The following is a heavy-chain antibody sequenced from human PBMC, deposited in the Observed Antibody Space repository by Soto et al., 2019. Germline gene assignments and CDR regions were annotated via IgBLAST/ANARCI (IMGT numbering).Heavy chain of an antibody. CDR2: INPSGGST. Sequence: ASVKVSCKASGYTFTSYYMHWVRQAPGQGLEWMGIINPSGGSTSYAQKFQGRVTMTRDTSTSTVYMELSSLRSEDTAVYYCARGGGYCSGGSCNRGHNAFDIWGQGKMVTVSS. V-gene: IGHV1-46*03. CDR1: GYTFTSYY. CDR3: ARGGGYCSGGSCNRGHNAFDI. D-gene: IGHD2-15*01. J-gene: IGHJ3*02.